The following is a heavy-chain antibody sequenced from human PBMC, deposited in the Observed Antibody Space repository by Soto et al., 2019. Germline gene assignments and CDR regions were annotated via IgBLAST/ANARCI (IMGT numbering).Heavy chain of an antibody. CDR1: GYTFTSYD. J-gene: IGHJ4*02. D-gene: IGHD2-15*01. CDR2: MNPNSGNT. CDR3: ARGQERRGFDY. Sequence: QVQLVQSGAEVKKPGASVKVSCKASGYTFTSYDINCVRQATGQGLEWMGWMNPNSGNTVYAQKFQGRVTMTRNTSISTAYMELSSLRSADPAVYYCARGQERRGFDYWGQGTLVTVSS. V-gene: IGHV1-8*01.